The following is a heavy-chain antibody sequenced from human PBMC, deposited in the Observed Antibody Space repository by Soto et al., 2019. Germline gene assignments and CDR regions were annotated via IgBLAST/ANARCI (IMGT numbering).Heavy chain of an antibody. D-gene: IGHD5-12*01. V-gene: IGHV3-21*01. CDR1: GFTFSSYS. CDR2: ISSSSSYI. CDR3: ARDINSGDDFWYFDY. Sequence: EVQLVESGGGLVKPGGSLRLSCAASGFTFSSYSMNWVRQAPGKGLEWVSSISSSSSYIYYADSVKGRFTISRDNAKNSLYLQMNSLRAEDTAVYYCARDINSGDDFWYFDYWGQGTLVTVSS. J-gene: IGHJ4*02.